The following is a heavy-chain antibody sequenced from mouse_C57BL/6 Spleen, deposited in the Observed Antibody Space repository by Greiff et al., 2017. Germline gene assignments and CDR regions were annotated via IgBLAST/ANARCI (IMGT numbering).Heavy chain of an antibody. D-gene: IGHD1-2*01. CDR1: GFNIKDYY. CDR3: TTGYYGCAMDY. Sequence: VQLQQSGAELVRPGASVKLSCTASGFNIKDYYMHWVKQRPEQGLEWIGRIDPEDGDTEYTPKFQGKATMTADTSSNTAYLQLSSLTSEDTAVYYCTTGYYGCAMDYWGQGTSVTVSS. J-gene: IGHJ4*01. CDR2: IDPEDGDT. V-gene: IGHV14-1*01.